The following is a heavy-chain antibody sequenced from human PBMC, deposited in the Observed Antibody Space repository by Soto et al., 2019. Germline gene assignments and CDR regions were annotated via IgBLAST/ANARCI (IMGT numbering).Heavy chain of an antibody. CDR2: INAGNGNT. J-gene: IGHJ4*02. CDR1: GYTFTSYD. CDR3: ATGLGYFDY. Sequence: ASVTVSCQASGYTFTSYDINWVRQAPGQRLEWMGWINAGNGNTKHSQKFQGRVTITRDTSASTAYMELSSLRSEDTAVYYCATGLGYFDYWGQGTLVTVS. D-gene: IGHD6-6*01. V-gene: IGHV1-3*01.